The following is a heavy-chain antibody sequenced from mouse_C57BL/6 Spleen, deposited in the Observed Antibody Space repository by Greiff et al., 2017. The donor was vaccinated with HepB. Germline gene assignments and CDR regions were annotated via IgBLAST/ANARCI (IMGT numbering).Heavy chain of an antibody. CDR2: IYPGDGDT. D-gene: IGHD2-4*01. CDR3: ARRGLDYDN. Sequence: QVQLKQSGPELVKPGASVKISCKASGYAFSSSWMNWVKQRPGKGLEWIGRIYPGDGDTNYNGKFKGKATLTADKSSSTAYMQLSSLTSEDSAVYFCARRGLDYDNWGQGTTLTVSS. V-gene: IGHV1-82*01. J-gene: IGHJ2*01. CDR1: GYAFSSSW.